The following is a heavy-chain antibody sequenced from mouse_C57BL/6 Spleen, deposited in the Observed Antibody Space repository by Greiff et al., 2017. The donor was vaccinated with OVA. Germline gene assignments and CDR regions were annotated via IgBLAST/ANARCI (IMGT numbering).Heavy chain of an antibody. CDR1: GFTFSSYA. Sequence: EVKLVESGEGLVKPGGSLKLSCAASGFTFSSYAMSWVRQTPEKRLEWVAYICSGGDYIYFADTVKGRFTISRDDARNTLYLQMSSLKTEDTAMYYCKREGDYYGSGTRYFDVWGTGTTVTVSS. CDR2: ICSGGDYI. J-gene: IGHJ1*03. CDR3: KREGDYYGSGTRYFDV. V-gene: IGHV5-9-1*02. D-gene: IGHD1-1*01.